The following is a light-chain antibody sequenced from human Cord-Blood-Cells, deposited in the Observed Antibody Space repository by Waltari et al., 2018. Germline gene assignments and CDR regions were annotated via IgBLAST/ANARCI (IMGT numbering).Light chain of an antibody. CDR1: SSDVGSSTL. Sequence: QSALTQPSFVSGSPGQSITISCTGTSSDVGSSTLVSWYQQHSGKAPKLMIYEGSKRPSGVSNRFSGSKSGNTASLTISGLQAEDEADYYCCSYSGSSTWVFGGGTKLTVL. V-gene: IGLV2-23*01. CDR3: CSYSGSSTWV. J-gene: IGLJ3*02. CDR2: EGS.